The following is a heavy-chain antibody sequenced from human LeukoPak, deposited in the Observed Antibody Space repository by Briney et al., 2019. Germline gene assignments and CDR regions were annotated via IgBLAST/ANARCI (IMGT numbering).Heavy chain of an antibody. J-gene: IGHJ4*02. CDR1: GGSIDNSHYY. CDR3: VRLASGLIDY. CDR2: IHYSGST. Sequence: PSETLSLTCTVSGGSIDNSHYYWVWIRQPPGEGLEWIASIHYSGSTHYNPSLKSRVTISVDTSKNQFSLKLSSVAAADTAVYYCVRLASGLIDYWGQGTLVTVSS. D-gene: IGHD6-19*01. V-gene: IGHV4-39*01.